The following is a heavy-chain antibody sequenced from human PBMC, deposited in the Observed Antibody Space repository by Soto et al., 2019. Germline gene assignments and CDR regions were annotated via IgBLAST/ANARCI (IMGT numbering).Heavy chain of an antibody. D-gene: IGHD3-10*01. Sequence: QVQLQESGPGLVKPSETLSLTCTVSGGSISRYYWNWIRQPPGKGLEWIGYIYYSGSTNYNPSLNRRVTISVDTSKNQFSLKLSSVTAADTAVYYCARDPGSGRYYGWFDPWGQGTLVTVSS. CDR1: GGSISRYY. CDR2: IYYSGST. V-gene: IGHV4-59*01. J-gene: IGHJ5*02. CDR3: ARDPGSGRYYGWFDP.